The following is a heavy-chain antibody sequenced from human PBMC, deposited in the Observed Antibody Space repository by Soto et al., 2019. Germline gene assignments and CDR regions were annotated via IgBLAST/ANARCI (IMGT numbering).Heavy chain of an antibody. D-gene: IGHD6-19*01. CDR2: ISYDGSNK. J-gene: IGHJ6*02. Sequence: PGGSLRLSCAASGFTFSSYAMHWVRQAPGKGLEGGAVISYDGSNKYYADFVKGRFTISRDNSKNTLYLQMNSLRAEDTAVYYCARDRGQWLALCYYGMDVWGQGTTVTVSS. CDR3: ARDRGQWLALCYYGMDV. V-gene: IGHV3-30-3*01. CDR1: GFTFSSYA.